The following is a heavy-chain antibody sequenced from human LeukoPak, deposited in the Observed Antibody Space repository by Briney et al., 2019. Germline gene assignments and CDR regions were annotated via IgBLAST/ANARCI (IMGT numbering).Heavy chain of an antibody. CDR3: ARAPKFRLVGVSKGPFDP. CDR2: INPSGGST. D-gene: IGHD1-26*01. J-gene: IGHJ5*02. V-gene: IGHV1-46*01. Sequence: ASVKVSCKASGYTFTSYYMHWVRQAPGQGLEWMGIINPSGGSTSYAQKFQGRVTMTRDMSTSTVYMELSSLRSEDTAVYYCARAPKFRLVGVSKGPFDPWGQGTLVTVSS. CDR1: GYTFTSYY.